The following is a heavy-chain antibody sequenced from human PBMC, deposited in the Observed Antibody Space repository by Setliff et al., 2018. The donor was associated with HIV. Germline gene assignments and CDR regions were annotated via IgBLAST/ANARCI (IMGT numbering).Heavy chain of an antibody. CDR3: ASGCLIGGSGPCRNFEF. J-gene: IGHJ4*02. CDR2: MNPISDHR. V-gene: IGHV1-8*02. Sequence: ASVKVSCKASRYTFSNYDVNWVRQATGQGLEWMAWMNPISDHRGYAQKFQGRLTMTKDTSTSTVYMELSSLKPDDTAVYYCASGCLIGGSGPCRNFEFWGQGTQVTVSS. CDR1: RYTFSNYD. D-gene: IGHD3-9*01.